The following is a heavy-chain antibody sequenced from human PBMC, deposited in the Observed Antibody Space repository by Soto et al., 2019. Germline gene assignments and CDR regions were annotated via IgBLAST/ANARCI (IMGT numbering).Heavy chain of an antibody. D-gene: IGHD6-6*01. CDR2: IYHSGST. Sequence: SETLSLTCAVSGGSISSSNWWSWVRQPPGKGLEWIGEIYHSGSTNYNPSLKSRVTISVDKSKNQFSLKLSSVTAADTAVYYCARDDTSSSGLFDYWGPGSLVTVSS. CDR1: GGSISSSNW. CDR3: ARDDTSSSGLFDY. V-gene: IGHV4-4*02. J-gene: IGHJ4*02.